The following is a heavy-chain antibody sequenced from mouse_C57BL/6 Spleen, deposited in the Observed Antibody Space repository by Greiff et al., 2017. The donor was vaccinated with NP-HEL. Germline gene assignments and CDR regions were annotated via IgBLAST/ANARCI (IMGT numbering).Heavy chain of an antibody. CDR3: ARTWYYFDY. Sequence: EVQRVESGPELVKPGASVKISCKASGYSFTGYYMNWVKQSPEKSLEWIGEINPSTGGTTYNQKFKAKATLTVDKSSSTAYMQLKSLTSEDSAVYYCARTWYYFDYWGQGTTLTVSS. V-gene: IGHV1-42*01. CDR2: INPSTGGT. CDR1: GYSFTGYY. J-gene: IGHJ2*01.